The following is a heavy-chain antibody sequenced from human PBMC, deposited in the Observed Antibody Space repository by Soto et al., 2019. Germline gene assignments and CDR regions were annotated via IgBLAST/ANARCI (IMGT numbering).Heavy chain of an antibody. CDR1: GFTFSNNG. CDR2: ISNDESNT. CDR3: VTGHWNYCDY. J-gene: IGHJ4*02. D-gene: IGHD3-3*01. V-gene: IGHV3-30*03. Sequence: QVQLVESGGGVVQPGWSLRLSCAASGFTFSNNGMHWVRQAPGKGLEWVAFISNDESNTYYGDSVKGRFSISRDNSQNTLELKMNRLRGEDTGDYYCVTGHWNYCDYWGQGTLVTVSS.